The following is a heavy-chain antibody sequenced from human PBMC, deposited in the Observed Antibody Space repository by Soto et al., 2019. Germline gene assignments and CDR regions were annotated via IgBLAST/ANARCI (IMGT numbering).Heavy chain of an antibody. CDR3: ARPHGPSGYYYGLDV. CDR1: GYSFTSYW. Sequence: GESLKISCKGSGYSFTSYWIVWVRQMPGKGLEWMGVVDPNDSDARYSPSFEGQVTISADKSITTAYLQWSSLKASDTAMYYCARPHGPSGYYYGLDVWGQGTTVTVS. J-gene: IGHJ6*02. D-gene: IGHD3-10*01. CDR2: VDPNDSDA. V-gene: IGHV5-51*01.